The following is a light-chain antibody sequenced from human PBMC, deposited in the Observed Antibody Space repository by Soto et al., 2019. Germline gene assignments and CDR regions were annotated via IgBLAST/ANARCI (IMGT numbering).Light chain of an antibody. CDR2: EVS. Sequence: QSVLTQPASVSGSPGQSITISCTGTSSDVGSYKLVAWYQQHPGKAPKLMIYEVSKRPSGVSNRFSGSKSGNTASLTISGLQAEDEADYYWCSYAGSSTRVFGTGTKLTVL. J-gene: IGLJ1*01. CDR3: CSYAGSSTRV. CDR1: SSDVGSYKL. V-gene: IGLV2-23*02.